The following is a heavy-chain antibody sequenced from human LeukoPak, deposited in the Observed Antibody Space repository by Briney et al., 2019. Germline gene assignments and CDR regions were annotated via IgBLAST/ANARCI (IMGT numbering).Heavy chain of an antibody. V-gene: IGHV3-33*01. Sequence: GGSLRLSRAASGFTFSTYGMHWVRQAPGKGLEWVTVIWHDGSHKDYADSVKGRFTISRDNSKNTLYLQMNDLRAEDTAVYFCVRGWGSNVYASAFDVWGQGTMVTVSS. CDR2: IWHDGSHK. J-gene: IGHJ3*01. CDR1: GFTFSTYG. D-gene: IGHD3-16*01. CDR3: VRGWGSNVYASAFDV.